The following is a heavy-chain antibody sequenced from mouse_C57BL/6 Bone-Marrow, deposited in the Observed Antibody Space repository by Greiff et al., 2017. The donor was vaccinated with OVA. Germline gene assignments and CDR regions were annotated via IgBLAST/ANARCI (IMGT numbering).Heavy chain of an antibody. CDR3: RYDVAY. D-gene: IGHD2-14*01. CDR1: GFAFSSYD. J-gene: IGHJ3*01. V-gene: IGHV5-12-1*01. Sequence: EVKLEESGGGLVKPGGSLKLSCAASGFAFSSYDMSWVRQTPEKRLEWVAYISSGGGSTYYPDTVKGRFTISRDNAKNTLYLQMSSLKSEDTAMYYCRYDVAYWGQGTLVTVSA. CDR2: ISSGGGST.